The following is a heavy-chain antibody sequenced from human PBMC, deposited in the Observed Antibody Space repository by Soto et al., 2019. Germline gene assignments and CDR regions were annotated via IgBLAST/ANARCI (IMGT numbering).Heavy chain of an antibody. V-gene: IGHV6-1*01. CDR2: TYYRSRWYN. Sequence: QVQLQESGPGLVKPSQTLSLTCAISGDSVSSNSAAWYWIRLSPSRGLEWLARTYYRSRWYNDYAVSVRSRITVNPDTSKTQFSLQLTSVTPEDTAVYYCAGTTSHQWYYMDVWGKGTTVTVSS. CDR1: GDSVSSNSAA. D-gene: IGHD1-7*01. J-gene: IGHJ6*03. CDR3: AGTTSHQWYYMDV.